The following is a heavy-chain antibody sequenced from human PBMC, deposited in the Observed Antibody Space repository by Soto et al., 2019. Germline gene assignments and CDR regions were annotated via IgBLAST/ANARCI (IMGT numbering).Heavy chain of an antibody. Sequence: PSETLSLTCTVSGGSISSYYWSWIRQPPGKGLEWIGYIYYSGSTNYNPSLKSRVTISVDTSKNQFSLKLSSVTAADTAVYYCARWLGYGPHFDDWGKGTLVTVSS. J-gene: IGHJ4*02. CDR3: ARWLGYGPHFDD. D-gene: IGHD3-22*01. V-gene: IGHV4-59*08. CDR1: GGSISSYY. CDR2: IYYSGST.